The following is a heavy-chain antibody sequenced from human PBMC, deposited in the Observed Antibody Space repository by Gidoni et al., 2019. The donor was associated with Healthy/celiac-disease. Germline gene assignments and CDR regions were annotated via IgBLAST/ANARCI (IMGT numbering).Heavy chain of an antibody. Sequence: DVLLVESGGGVVKPGGSLRLSCAASGFTSITAWMSWVLQAPGRGLEWVGRIKSKTDGGKTDYAAAVKGRFTISRDDSKNTLYLQINSLKTEDTAVYYCTRAALCYYDYGMDVWGQGTTVTVSS. J-gene: IGHJ6*02. V-gene: IGHV3-15*01. CDR3: TRAALCYYDYGMDV. D-gene: IGHD6-6*01. CDR1: GFTSITAW. CDR2: IKSKTDGGKT.